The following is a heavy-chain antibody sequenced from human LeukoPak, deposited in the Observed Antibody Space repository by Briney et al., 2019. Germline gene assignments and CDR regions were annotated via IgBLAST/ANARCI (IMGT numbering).Heavy chain of an antibody. Sequence: SETLSLTCTVSGGSIGLYHWSWIRQPPGKGLEWIGYIYYNGSTKYNPSLKSRVTMSVDTSKKQFSPNMTSMTAADTAVYYCARDRAAGSDWLDPWGQGTLVTVSS. CDR2: IYYNGST. CDR1: GGSIGLYH. V-gene: IGHV4-59*01. D-gene: IGHD3-10*01. CDR3: ARDRAAGSDWLDP. J-gene: IGHJ5*02.